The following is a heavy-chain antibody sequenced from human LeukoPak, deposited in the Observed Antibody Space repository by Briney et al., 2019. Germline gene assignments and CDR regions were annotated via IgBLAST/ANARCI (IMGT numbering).Heavy chain of an antibody. CDR1: GGSISSYY. V-gene: IGHV4-59*01. CDR3: ARVGEDSSGWYADY. D-gene: IGHD6-19*01. CDR2: IYYSGST. J-gene: IGHJ4*02. Sequence: SETLSLTCTAAGGSISSYYWSWIRQPPGKGLEWIGYIYYSGSTNYNPSLKSRVTISVDTSKNQFSLKPSSVTAADTAVYYCARVGEDSSGWYADYWGQGTLVTVSS.